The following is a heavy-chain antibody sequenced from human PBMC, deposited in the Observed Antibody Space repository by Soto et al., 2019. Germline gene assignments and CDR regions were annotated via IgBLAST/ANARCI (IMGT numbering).Heavy chain of an antibody. J-gene: IGHJ4*02. V-gene: IGHV4-59*01. Sequence: KLSETLSLTCTVSGDSISKYYWSWIRQSPGKGLEWLGYISNTGSTSYNPSLKSRVTISLDTSKDQFSLKLSSVTAADTAVYFCAGKLNTAVAAIDSWGQGTLVTVSS. D-gene: IGHD6-19*01. CDR1: GDSISKYY. CDR2: ISNTGST. CDR3: AGKLNTAVAAIDS.